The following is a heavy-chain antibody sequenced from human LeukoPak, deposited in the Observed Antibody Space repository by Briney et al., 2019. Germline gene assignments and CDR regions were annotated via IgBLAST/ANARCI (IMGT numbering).Heavy chain of an antibody. V-gene: IGHV4-39*01. CDR3: ATSGYSSGWYTHFDY. CDR2: IHYSRST. CDR1: GGSISSSSYY. D-gene: IGHD6-19*01. Sequence: PSETLSLTCTVSGGSISSSSYYWGWIRQPPGKGLEWIGSIHYSRSTYYKPSLKSRVTISADTSKNQLSLKVSSVTAADTAVYYCATSGYSSGWYTHFDYWGQGTLVTVSS. J-gene: IGHJ4*02.